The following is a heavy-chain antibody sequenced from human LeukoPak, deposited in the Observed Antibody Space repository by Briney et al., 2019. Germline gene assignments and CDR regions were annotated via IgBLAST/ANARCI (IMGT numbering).Heavy chain of an antibody. CDR3: AKDLGFMTTVTTGGFDY. CDR2: ISGSGGST. D-gene: IGHD4-11*01. V-gene: IGHV3-23*01. J-gene: IGHJ4*02. Sequence: GGSLRLSCAASGFTFSSYAMSWVRQAPGKGLEWVSAISGSGGSTYYADSVKGRFTISRDNSKNTLYLQMNSLRAEDTAVYYCAKDLGFMTTVTTGGFDYWGQGTLVTVSS. CDR1: GFTFSSYA.